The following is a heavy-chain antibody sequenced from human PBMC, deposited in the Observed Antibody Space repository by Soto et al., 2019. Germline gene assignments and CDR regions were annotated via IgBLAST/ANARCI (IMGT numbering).Heavy chain of an antibody. CDR3: ARHYSSGSRNWFDP. Sequence: QLQLQESGPGLVKPSETLSLTCSVSGGSINSSSYFWGWVRQPPGKGLAWIGSIYYSGSTYYNPSLRSRVTISVDTSKNQSSLKLSSVTAADTAVFYCARHYSSGSRNWFDPWGQGTLVTVSS. V-gene: IGHV4-39*01. CDR1: GGSINSSSYF. D-gene: IGHD6-19*01. CDR2: IYYSGST. J-gene: IGHJ5*02.